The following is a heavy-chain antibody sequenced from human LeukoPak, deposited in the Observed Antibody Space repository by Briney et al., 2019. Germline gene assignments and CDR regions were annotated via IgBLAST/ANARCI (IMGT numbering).Heavy chain of an antibody. CDR1: GFTFDDYA. CDR3: AKDIYGDYGRPGFDY. V-gene: IGHV3-9*03. D-gene: IGHD4-17*01. J-gene: IGHJ4*02. Sequence: GGSLRLSCAASGFTFDDYAMHWVRQAPGKGLEWVSGISWNSGSIGYADSVKGRFTISRDNAKNSLYPQMNSLRAEDMALYYCAKDIYGDYGRPGFDYWGQGTLVTVSS. CDR2: ISWNSGSI.